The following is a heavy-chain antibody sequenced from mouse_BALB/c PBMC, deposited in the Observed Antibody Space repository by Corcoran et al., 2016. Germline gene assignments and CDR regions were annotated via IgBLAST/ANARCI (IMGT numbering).Heavy chain of an antibody. CDR1: GDSITSGYY. Sequence: DVQLQESGPGLVKPSQSLSPTCSVTGDSITSGYYWNWIRQFPGNQLEWMGYISYDGSNNYNPSLKNRISITRDTSKNQFFLKLNSVTTEDTATYYCARNPHYYGSSPYYFDYWGQGTTLTVSS. J-gene: IGHJ2*01. CDR3: ARNPHYYGSSPYYFDY. D-gene: IGHD1-1*01. CDR2: ISYDGSN. V-gene: IGHV3-6*02.